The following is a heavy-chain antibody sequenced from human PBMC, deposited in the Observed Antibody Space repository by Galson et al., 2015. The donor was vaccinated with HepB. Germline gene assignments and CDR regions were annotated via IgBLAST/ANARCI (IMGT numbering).Heavy chain of an antibody. V-gene: IGHV3-48*04. J-gene: IGHJ6*02. D-gene: IGHD4-17*01. CDR1: GFTFSSYS. CDR2: ISSSSSTI. CDR3: ARVGVGYGDPYYYGMDV. Sequence: SLRLSCAASGFTFSSYSMHWVRQAPGKGLEWVSYISSSSSTIYYADSVKGRFTISRDNAKNSLYLQMNGLRAEDTAVYYCARVGVGYGDPYYYGMDVWGQGTTVTVSS.